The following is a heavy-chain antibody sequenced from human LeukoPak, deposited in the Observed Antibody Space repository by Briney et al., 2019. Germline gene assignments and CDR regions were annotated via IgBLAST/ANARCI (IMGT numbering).Heavy chain of an antibody. CDR2: ISSSGTTT. CDR3: ARGGDSSGYYVWFDP. CDR1: GFTFSTYN. Sequence: GGSLRLSCAASGFTFSTYNINWVRQAPGKGLEWVSYISSSGTTTYYADSVRGRFTISRDNAKDSVYLQMNSLRAEDTAVYHCARGGDSSGYYVWFDPWGQGTLVTVSS. V-gene: IGHV3-48*01. J-gene: IGHJ5*02. D-gene: IGHD3-22*01.